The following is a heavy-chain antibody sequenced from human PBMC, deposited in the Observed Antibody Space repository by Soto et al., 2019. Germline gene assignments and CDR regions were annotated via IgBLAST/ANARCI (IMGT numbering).Heavy chain of an antibody. CDR1: GYTFTGYY. CDR2: INPNSGGT. V-gene: IGHV1-2*02. Sequence: GSVKVSCKASGYTFTGYYMHWVRQAPVQGLEWMGWINPNSGGTNYAQKFQGRVTMTRDTSISTAYMELSRLRSDDTAVYYCARVWATMVRGVPLGSGYYYGMDVWGQGTTVTVSS. CDR3: ARVWATMVRGVPLGSGYYYGMDV. J-gene: IGHJ6*02. D-gene: IGHD3-10*01.